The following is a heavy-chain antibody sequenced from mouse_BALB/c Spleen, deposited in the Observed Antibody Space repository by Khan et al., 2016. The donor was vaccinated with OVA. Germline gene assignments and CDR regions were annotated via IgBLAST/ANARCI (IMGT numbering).Heavy chain of an antibody. CDR3: TRSEGAAFAY. CDR2: INPSNGDT. CDR1: GYTFTSYY. J-gene: IGHJ3*01. Sequence: QVQLQQPGAELVKPGASVKLSCKASGYTFTSYYIYWVKQRPGQGLEWIGGINPSNGDTYFNEKFESKSTLTVDKSSSTAFMQVSSLTSEDSAVYCCTRSEGAAFAYWGQGTLVTVSA. V-gene: IGHV1S81*02.